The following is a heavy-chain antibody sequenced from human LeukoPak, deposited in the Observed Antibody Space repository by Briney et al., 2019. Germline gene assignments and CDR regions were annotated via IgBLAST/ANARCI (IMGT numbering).Heavy chain of an antibody. CDR1: GFFFRNSW. CDR2: INSDGRST. J-gene: IGHJ2*01. V-gene: IGHV3-74*01. D-gene: IGHD2-15*01. Sequence: GGSLRLSCAASGFFFRNSWMHSVRQAPGKGLGLVSRINSDGRSTNYAASVKGRFTISRDNAKHTLYLQMNSLRAEDTAVYDSARRQCSGGSCYSGWEFDLWGRGTLVTASS. CDR3: ARRQCSGGSCYSGWEFDL.